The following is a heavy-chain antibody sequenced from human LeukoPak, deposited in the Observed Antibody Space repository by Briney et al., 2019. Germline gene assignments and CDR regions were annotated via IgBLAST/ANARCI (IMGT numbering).Heavy chain of an antibody. J-gene: IGHJ4*02. D-gene: IGHD3-3*01. V-gene: IGHV1-18*01. CDR1: AYTFTSYG. Sequence: ASVTVSCKASAYTFTSYGISWVRQAPGHALEWIGWISTYNANTNYAQKLQGRVTMTTDTSTSTAYMELRSLRSDDTAVYSCARDQRITIFGVVIPQTNTPDNWGQGTLVTVSS. CDR3: ARDQRITIFGVVIPQTNTPDN. CDR2: ISTYNANT.